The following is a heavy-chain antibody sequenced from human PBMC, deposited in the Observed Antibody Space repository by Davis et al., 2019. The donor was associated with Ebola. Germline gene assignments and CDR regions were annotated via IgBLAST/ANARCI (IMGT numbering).Heavy chain of an antibody. D-gene: IGHD4-17*01. CDR2: IKQDGSEK. CDR1: EFTFSGYA. CDR3: ASLYDDYEYFQH. J-gene: IGHJ1*01. V-gene: IGHV3-7*01. Sequence: GESLKISCAASEFTFSGYAMSWVRQAPGKGLEWVANIKQDGSEKYYVDSVKGRFTISRDNAKNSLYLQMNSLRAEDTAVYYCASLYDDYEYFQHWGQGTLVTVSS.